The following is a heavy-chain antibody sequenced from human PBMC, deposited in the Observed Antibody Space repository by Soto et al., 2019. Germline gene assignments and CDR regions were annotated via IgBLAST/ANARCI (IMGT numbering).Heavy chain of an antibody. D-gene: IGHD3-22*01. J-gene: IGHJ4*02. CDR3: ARGFPYYYDSSGYPVDY. CDR2: IYSGGST. CDR1: GFTVSSNY. Sequence: EVQLVETGGGLIQPGGSLRLSCAASGFTVSSNYMSWVRQAPGKGLEWVSVIYSGGSTYYADSVKGRFTISRDNSKNTLYLQMNSLRAEDTAVYYCARGFPYYYDSSGYPVDYWGQGTLVTVS. V-gene: IGHV3-53*02.